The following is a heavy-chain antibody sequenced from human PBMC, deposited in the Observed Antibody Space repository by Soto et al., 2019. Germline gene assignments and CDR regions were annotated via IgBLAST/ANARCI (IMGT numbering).Heavy chain of an antibody. CDR3: AREVGYGDFSAALLD. V-gene: IGHV1-69*01. CDR1: GGTFSSHS. D-gene: IGHD4-17*01. Sequence: VQLMQSGAEVKQPGSSVKVSCKASGGTFSSHSINWVRQAPGQGLEWMGGIITLFGTANYAQNFQGRVTITADQSTSTAYMELNSLRSDDMAVYYCAREVGYGDFSAALLDWGQGTLVTFSS. CDR2: IITLFGTA. J-gene: IGHJ4*02.